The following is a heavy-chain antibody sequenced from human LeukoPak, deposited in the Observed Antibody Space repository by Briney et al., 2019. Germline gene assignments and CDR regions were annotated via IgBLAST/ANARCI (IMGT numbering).Heavy chain of an antibody. Sequence: GESLKISCKGSGYSFTSYWIGWVRQMPGKGLEWMGIIYPGDSDTRYSPSFQGQVTVSADKSISTAYLQWSSLKASDTAMYYCARRGIAAAGIGLNYFDYWGQGTLVTVSS. CDR3: ARRGIAAAGIGLNYFDY. CDR2: IYPGDSDT. J-gene: IGHJ4*02. CDR1: GYSFTSYW. D-gene: IGHD6-13*01. V-gene: IGHV5-51*01.